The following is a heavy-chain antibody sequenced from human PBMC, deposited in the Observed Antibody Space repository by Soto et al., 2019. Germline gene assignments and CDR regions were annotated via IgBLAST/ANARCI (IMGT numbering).Heavy chain of an antibody. CDR2: ISHRGTA. CDR3: ARVSATGTRWFDP. D-gene: IGHD6-13*01. V-gene: IGHV4-31*03. Sequence: SETLSLTCTVSGGSISSGAYCGWIRQHPGKGLEWIGYISHRGTAYYTPSLKSRVSLSVDPSKSQFSLNVTSLTAADTAVYYCARVSATGTRWFDPWGPGTLVTVSS. J-gene: IGHJ5*02. CDR1: GGSISSGAY.